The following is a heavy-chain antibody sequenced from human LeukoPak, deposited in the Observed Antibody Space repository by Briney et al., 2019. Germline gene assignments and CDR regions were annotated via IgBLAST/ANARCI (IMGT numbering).Heavy chain of an antibody. Sequence: SQTLSLTCAISGDSVSSNSAAWNWIRQSPSRGLEWLGRTYYRSKWYNDYAVSVKSRITINPDTSKNQFSLQLNSVTPEDTAVYYCAKYAPPTTAVTRFFDYWGQGALVTVSS. D-gene: IGHD4-23*01. J-gene: IGHJ4*02. CDR3: AKYAPPTTAVTRFFDY. CDR2: TYYRSKWYN. V-gene: IGHV6-1*01. CDR1: GDSVSSNSAA.